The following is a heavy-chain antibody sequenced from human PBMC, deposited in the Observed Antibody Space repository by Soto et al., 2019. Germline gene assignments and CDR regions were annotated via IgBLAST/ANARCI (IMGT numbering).Heavy chain of an antibody. V-gene: IGHV3-15*02. CDR2: SRSNADGGTT. Sequence: DVRLVESGGASVKPGGSLRLSCAASGFPFIDAWMTWVRQAPGKGLKWVGRSRSNADGGTTDLAASVRGRFSISRDDSKDTLYLHMNSLEIHDTAVYFCSTALRRDSALGAYWGQGTLVSVSS. J-gene: IGHJ4*02. CDR1: GFPFIDAW. CDR3: STALRRDSALGAY. D-gene: IGHD3-16*01.